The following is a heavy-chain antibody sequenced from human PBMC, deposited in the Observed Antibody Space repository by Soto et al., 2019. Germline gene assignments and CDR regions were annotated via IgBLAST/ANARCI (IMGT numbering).Heavy chain of an antibody. Sequence: ASVKVSCKASGYTFTSYAMHWVRQAPGQRLEWMGWINAGNGNTKYSQKFQGRVTITRDTSASTAYMELSSLRSEDTAVYYCASPMVRPVGGYYYMDVWGKGTTVTVSS. J-gene: IGHJ6*03. CDR1: GYTFTSYA. V-gene: IGHV1-3*01. D-gene: IGHD5-18*01. CDR3: ASPMVRPVGGYYYMDV. CDR2: INAGNGNT.